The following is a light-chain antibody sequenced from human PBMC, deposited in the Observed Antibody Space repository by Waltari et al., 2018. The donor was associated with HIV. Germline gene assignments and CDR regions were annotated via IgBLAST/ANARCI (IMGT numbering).Light chain of an antibody. CDR2: DAS. Sequence: IVFTHSPATLSLPPGTGATLPSRASQSVSSDVAWYHHKPGQAPRLLIYDASKRATGIPARFSGSGSGTYFTLTNSSLEPEDFAVYYCQQRNNWPPSVTFGGGTRVEI. CDR1: QSVSSD. CDR3: QQRNNWPPSVT. V-gene: IGKV3-11*01. J-gene: IGKJ4*01.